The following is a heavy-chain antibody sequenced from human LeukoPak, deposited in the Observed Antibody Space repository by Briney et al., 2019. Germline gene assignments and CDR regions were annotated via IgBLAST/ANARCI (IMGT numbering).Heavy chain of an antibody. CDR1: GFTFSSYG. D-gene: IGHD6-19*01. CDR2: ISSSATYM. V-gene: IGHV3-21*04. J-gene: IGHJ4*02. Sequence: PGGSLRLSCAASGFTFSSYGMDWVRQAPGRGLEWVSSISSSATYMFYADSVKGRFTISRDNAKNSLYLQMHSLRAEDTAVYYCAKGSAVADIYFDYWGQGTLVTVSS. CDR3: AKGSAVADIYFDY.